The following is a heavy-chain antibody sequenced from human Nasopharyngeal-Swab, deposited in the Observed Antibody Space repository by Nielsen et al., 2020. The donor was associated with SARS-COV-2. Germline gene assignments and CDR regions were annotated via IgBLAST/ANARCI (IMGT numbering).Heavy chain of an antibody. D-gene: IGHD6-13*01. CDR2: THYRSKWYK. CDR3: ARGYIVAAGYYFDY. V-gene: IGHV6-1*01. Sequence: WIRQSPSRGLEWLGRTHYRSKWYKDYAVSVKSRLTVRPDTSKNEVSLELSSVTPEDTAVFYCARGYIVAAGYYFDYWGQGTLVTVSS. J-gene: IGHJ4*02.